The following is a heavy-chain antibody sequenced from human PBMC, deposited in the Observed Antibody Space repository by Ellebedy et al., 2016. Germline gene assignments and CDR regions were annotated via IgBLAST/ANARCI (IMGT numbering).Heavy chain of an antibody. D-gene: IGHD1-14*01. CDR3: VTRHNGAFDF. CDR2: MYAGGSE. J-gene: IGHJ3*01. V-gene: IGHV3-53*01. CDR1: GFRVTSND. Sequence: GESLKISCAASGFRVTSNDMSWVRQAPGRGLELVSLMYAGGSEYYADSVKGRFTITRDSSKNTLYLHLSGLGAEDSAMYYCVTRHNGAFDFWGQGTVVTVSS.